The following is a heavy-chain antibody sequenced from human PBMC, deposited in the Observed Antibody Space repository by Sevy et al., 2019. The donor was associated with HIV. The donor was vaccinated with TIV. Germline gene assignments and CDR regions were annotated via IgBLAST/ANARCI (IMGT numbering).Heavy chain of an antibody. D-gene: IGHD6-19*01. CDR1: GFTVSSNY. CDR2: IYRDCST. V-gene: IGHV3-66*04. J-gene: IGHJ6*02. Sequence: GGSLRLSCEAGGFTVSSNYMSWVRQAPGKGLEWVSVIYRDCSTYYADSVKGRFTISRDNSKNTLYLQMNRLRAEDTAVYYCARLSSGWLHGMDVWGQGTTVTV. CDR3: ARLSSGWLHGMDV.